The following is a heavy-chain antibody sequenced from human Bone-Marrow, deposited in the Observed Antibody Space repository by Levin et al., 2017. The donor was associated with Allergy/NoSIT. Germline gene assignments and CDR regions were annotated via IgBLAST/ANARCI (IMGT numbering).Heavy chain of an antibody. CDR3: ARDQRRVYYYYYYGMDV. Sequence: GESLKISCAASGFTFSSYAMHWVRQAPGKGLEWVAVISYDGSNKYYADSVKGRFTISRDNSKNTLYLQMNSLRAEDTAVYYCARDQRRVYYYYYYGMDVWGQGTTVTVSS. V-gene: IGHV3-30-3*01. D-gene: IGHD6-13*01. CDR2: ISYDGSNK. CDR1: GFTFSSYA. J-gene: IGHJ6*02.